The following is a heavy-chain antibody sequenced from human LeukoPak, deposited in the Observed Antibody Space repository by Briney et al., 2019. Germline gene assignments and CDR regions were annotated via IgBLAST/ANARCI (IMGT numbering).Heavy chain of an antibody. CDR2: IYYSGST. CDR3: ARWSSFYYYYMDV. CDR1: GGSISSYY. J-gene: IGHJ6*03. D-gene: IGHD6-13*01. V-gene: IGHV4-59*01. Sequence: SETLSLTCTVSGGSISSYYWSWIRQPPGKGLEWIGYIYYSGSTNYNPSLKSRVTISVDTSKNQSSLKLSSVTAADTAVYYCARWSSFYYYYMDVWGKGTTVTVSS.